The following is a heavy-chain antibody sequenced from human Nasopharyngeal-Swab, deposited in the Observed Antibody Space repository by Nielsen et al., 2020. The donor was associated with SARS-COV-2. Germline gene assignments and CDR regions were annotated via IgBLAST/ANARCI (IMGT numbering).Heavy chain of an antibody. J-gene: IGHJ4*02. Sequence: SVKVSCKASGGTFSSYAISWVRQAPGQGLEWMGRIIPILGIANYAQKFQGRVTITADKSTSTAYMELSSLRSEDTAVYYCAREEVYGGNRPTAFDYWGQGTLVTVSS. CDR1: GGTFSSYA. CDR3: AREEVYGGNRPTAFDY. CDR2: IIPILGIA. D-gene: IGHD4-23*01. V-gene: IGHV1-69*04.